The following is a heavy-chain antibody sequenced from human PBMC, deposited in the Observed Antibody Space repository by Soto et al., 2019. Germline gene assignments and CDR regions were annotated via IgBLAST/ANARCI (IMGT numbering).Heavy chain of an antibody. CDR2: IIPILGIA. CDR1: GGTFSSYT. V-gene: IGHV1-69*02. D-gene: IGHD2-15*01. J-gene: IGHJ4*02. Sequence: QVQLVQSGAEVKKPGSSVKVSCKASGGTFSSYTISWVRQAPGQGLEWMGRIIPILGIANYAQKFQGRVTITAHKSTSTAYMELSSLRSEDTAVYYCARAAQDCSGGSCYSYYFDYWGQGTLVTVSS. CDR3: ARAAQDCSGGSCYSYYFDY.